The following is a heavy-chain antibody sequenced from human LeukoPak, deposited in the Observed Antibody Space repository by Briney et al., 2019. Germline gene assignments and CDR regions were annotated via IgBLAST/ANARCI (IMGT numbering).Heavy chain of an antibody. Sequence: PSKTLSLTCTVSGGSMNNYYWNWIRQPPGKGLECIGYIYYNGYTNYNPSLKSRVAISVDTSKNQFSLKLSDVTAADTAVYFCARGGSEDPNWDYWGQGTLVTVSS. V-gene: IGHV4-59*01. CDR1: GGSMNNYY. J-gene: IGHJ4*02. CDR3: ARGGSEDPNWDY. D-gene: IGHD7-27*01. CDR2: IYYNGYT.